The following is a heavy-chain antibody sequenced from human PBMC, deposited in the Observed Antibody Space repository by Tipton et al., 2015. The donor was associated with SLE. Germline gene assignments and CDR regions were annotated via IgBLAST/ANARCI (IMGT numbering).Heavy chain of an antibody. CDR3: ARGNPRYCSSTSCFGYYYYMDV. V-gene: IGHV4-59*01. J-gene: IGHJ6*03. CDR1: GGSISSYY. CDR2: IYYSGST. D-gene: IGHD2-2*01. Sequence: TLSLTCTVSGGSISSYYWSWIRQPPGMGLEWIGYIYYSGSTNYNPSLKSRVTISVDTSKNQFSLKLSSVTAADTAVYYCARGNPRYCSSTSCFGYYYYMDVWGKGTTVTVSS.